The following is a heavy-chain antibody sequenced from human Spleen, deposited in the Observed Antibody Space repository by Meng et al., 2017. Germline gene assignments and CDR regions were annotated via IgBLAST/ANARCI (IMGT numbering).Heavy chain of an antibody. V-gene: IGHV3-23*01. CDR2: MSAGGGST. J-gene: IGHJ4*02. CDR1: GFTFEDYG. CDR3: ASGSLVAIGY. Sequence: LSLTCAASGFTFEDYGMSWVRQAPGQGLEWVSLMSAGGGSTSYADSVKGRFTISRDNSKNTLYLQMNSLRAEDTAVYYCASGSLVAIGYWGQGTLVTVSS. D-gene: IGHD3-10*01.